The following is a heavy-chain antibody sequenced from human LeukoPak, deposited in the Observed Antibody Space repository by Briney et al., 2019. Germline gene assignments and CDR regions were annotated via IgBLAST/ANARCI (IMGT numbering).Heavy chain of an antibody. CDR2: ISVDGKTA. J-gene: IGHJ5*02. Sequence: PGGSLRLSCVVSGFSVSNSGMSWVRQAPGKGLDWISAISVDGKTAYYADSVKGRFIISRDNSKNTLYLQLSGLRAEDTAVYYCADGYLSGWYPSWGQGSMVSVSS. V-gene: IGHV3-23*01. CDR1: GFSVSNSG. D-gene: IGHD6-19*01. CDR3: ADGYLSGWYPS.